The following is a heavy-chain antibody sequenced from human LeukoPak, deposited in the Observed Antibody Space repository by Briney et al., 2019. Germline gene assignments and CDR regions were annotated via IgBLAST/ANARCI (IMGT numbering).Heavy chain of an antibody. CDR3: ARVRVVVITGWWDAFDI. D-gene: IGHD3-22*01. CDR1: GDSVSSNSAA. J-gene: IGHJ3*02. CDR2: TYYRSKWYN. V-gene: IGHV6-1*01. Sequence: SQTLSLTCAISGDSVSSNSAAWNWIRQSPSRGLEWLGRTYYRSKWYNDYAVSVKSRITINPDTSKSQFSLQLNSVTPEDTAVYYCARVRVVVITGWWDAFDIWGQGTMVTVSS.